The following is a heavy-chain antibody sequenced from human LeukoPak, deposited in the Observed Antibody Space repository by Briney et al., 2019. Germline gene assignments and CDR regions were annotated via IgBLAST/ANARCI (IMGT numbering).Heavy chain of an antibody. D-gene: IGHD7-27*01. CDR2: IIPIFGTA. V-gene: IGHV1-69*13. Sequence: SVKVSCKASGGTFSSYAISWVRQAPGQGLEWMGGIIPIFGTANYAQKFQGRVTITADESTSTAYMELSSLRSEDTAVYYCETSPPWGSGREGYFDYWGQGTLVTVSS. J-gene: IGHJ4*02. CDR1: GGTFSSYA. CDR3: ETSPPWGSGREGYFDY.